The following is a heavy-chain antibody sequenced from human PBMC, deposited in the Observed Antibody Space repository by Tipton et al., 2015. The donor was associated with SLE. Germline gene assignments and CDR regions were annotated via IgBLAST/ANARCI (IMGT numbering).Heavy chain of an antibody. V-gene: IGHV1-8*02. CDR3: ARGWIAVAGTDY. CDR1: GYTFTSYY. J-gene: IGHJ4*02. Sequence: QSGAEVKKPGASVKVSCKASGYTFTSYYMHWVRQAPGQGLEWMGWMNPNSGNTGYAQKFQGRVTMTRNTSVSTAYMELSSLRSEDTAVYYCARGWIAVAGTDYWGQGTLVTVSS. CDR2: MNPNSGNT. D-gene: IGHD6-19*01.